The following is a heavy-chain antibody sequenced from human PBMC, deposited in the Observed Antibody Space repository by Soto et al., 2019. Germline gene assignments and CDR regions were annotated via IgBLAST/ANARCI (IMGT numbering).Heavy chain of an antibody. D-gene: IGHD1-26*01. V-gene: IGHV3-33*01. CDR2: IWYDGSNK. J-gene: IGHJ3*02. Sequence: GGSLRLSCAASGFTFSSYGMHWVRQAPGKGLEWVAVIWYDGSNKYYADSVKGRFTISRDNSKNTLYLQMNSLRAEDTAVYYCARDAGFTYYASDIWGQGTMVTVSS. CDR1: GFTFSSYG. CDR3: ARDAGFTYYASDI.